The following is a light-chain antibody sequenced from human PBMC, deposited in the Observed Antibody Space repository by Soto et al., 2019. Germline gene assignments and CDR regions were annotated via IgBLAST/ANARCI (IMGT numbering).Light chain of an antibody. CDR3: QQYNSYWWT. CDR2: DAS. J-gene: IGKJ1*01. Sequence: DIQMSQSPSTLSASVRDSVNITCRASRSLTRWMAWYQQKPGKAPKLLIYDASSLESGVPSRFSGSGSGTEFTLTISSLQPDDFATYYCQQYNSYWWTFGQGTKVDNK. CDR1: RSLTRW. V-gene: IGKV1-5*01.